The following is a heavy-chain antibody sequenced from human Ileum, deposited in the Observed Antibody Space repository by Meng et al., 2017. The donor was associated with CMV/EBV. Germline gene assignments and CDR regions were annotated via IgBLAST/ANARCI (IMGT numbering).Heavy chain of an antibody. CDR1: GLNSDRYW. J-gene: IGHJ4*02. CDR3: VGVRTFNYDSSGQSLDY. Sequence: GGSLRLSCATSGLNSDRYWVTWVRQAPGKGLEWVANIKKDGSEKNYVDSVKGRFIISTDNTKNSVFLQMNSLRVEDTALYYCVGVRTFNYDSSGQSLDYWGQGTLVTVSS. CDR2: IKKDGSEK. D-gene: IGHD3-22*01. V-gene: IGHV3-7*01.